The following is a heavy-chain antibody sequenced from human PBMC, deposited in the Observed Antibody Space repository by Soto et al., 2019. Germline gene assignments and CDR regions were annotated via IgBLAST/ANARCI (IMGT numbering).Heavy chain of an antibody. CDR1: GGSISSSSYY. CDR3: ARHSSSGWAYYYYYGMDV. D-gene: IGHD6-19*01. J-gene: IGHJ6*02. CDR2: IYYSGST. Sequence: PSETLSLTCTVSGGSISSSSYYWGWIRQPPGKGLEWIGSIYYSGSTYYNPSLKSRVTISVDTSKNQFSLKLSFVTAADTAVYYCARHSSSGWAYYYYYGMDVWGRGTTVTVSS. V-gene: IGHV4-39*01.